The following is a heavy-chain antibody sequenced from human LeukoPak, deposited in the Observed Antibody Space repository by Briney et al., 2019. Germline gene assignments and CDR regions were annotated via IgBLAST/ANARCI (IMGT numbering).Heavy chain of an antibody. J-gene: IGHJ6*02. CDR1: GFTFSSYE. Sequence: PGGSLRLSCAASGFTFSSYERNWVRQAPGKGLEWVSYISSSGSTIYYADSVKGRFTISRDNAKNSLYLQMNSLRAEDTAVYYCAREGVGNLGYYYGMDVWGQGTTVTVSS. V-gene: IGHV3-48*03. D-gene: IGHD4-23*01. CDR2: ISSSGSTI. CDR3: AREGVGNLGYYYGMDV.